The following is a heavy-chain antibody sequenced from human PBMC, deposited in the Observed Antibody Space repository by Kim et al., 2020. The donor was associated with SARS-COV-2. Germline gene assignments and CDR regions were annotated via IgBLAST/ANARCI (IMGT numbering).Heavy chain of an antibody. CDR2: INHSGST. CDR3: ARGGGNNPYYSYYGMDV. J-gene: IGHJ6*02. Sequence: SETLSLTCAVYGGSFSGYYWSWIRQPPGKGLEWIGEINHSGSTNYNPSLKRRATISLATSKNQFSLKLSSVTAADTAVYYCARGGGNNPYYSYYGMDVWGQGTTVTVPS. CDR1: GGSFSGYY. D-gene: IGHD2-15*01. V-gene: IGHV4-34*01.